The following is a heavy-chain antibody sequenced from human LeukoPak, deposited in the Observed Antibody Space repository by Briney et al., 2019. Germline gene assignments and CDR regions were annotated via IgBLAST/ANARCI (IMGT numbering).Heavy chain of an antibody. Sequence: GGSLRLSCAASGFTLSSYDMNWVRQAPGRGLEWVSSVSGSGGFTYYADSVKGRFTISRDTSKNTLFLQMHSLRAEDAAVYYCAAGTTYLDYWGQGTLVTVSS. J-gene: IGHJ4*02. CDR1: GFTLSSYD. CDR2: VSGSGGFT. V-gene: IGHV3-23*01. D-gene: IGHD1-1*01. CDR3: AAGTTYLDY.